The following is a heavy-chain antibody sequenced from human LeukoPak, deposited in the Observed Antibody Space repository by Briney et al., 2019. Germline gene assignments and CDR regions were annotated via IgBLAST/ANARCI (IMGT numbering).Heavy chain of an antibody. CDR2: ITGSSATT. CDR1: GFTFNNYV. J-gene: IGHJ4*02. V-gene: IGHV3-23*01. Sequence: PGGSLRLSCAASGFTFNNYVMSWVRQAPGKGLEWVSGITGSSATTYYADSVKGRFTISRDNSKNTLYLQMNSLRAEDTAVYFCAKRPTTTTRDYWGQGTLVTVSS. CDR3: AKRPTTTTRDY. D-gene: IGHD4-11*01.